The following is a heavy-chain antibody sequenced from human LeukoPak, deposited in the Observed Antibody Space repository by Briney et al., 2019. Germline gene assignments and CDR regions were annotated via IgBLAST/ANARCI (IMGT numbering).Heavy chain of an antibody. CDR1: GLTVSSNY. D-gene: IGHD6-6*01. CDR3: AKNRWAARIIIDAFDI. V-gene: IGHV3-23*01. J-gene: IGHJ3*02. Sequence: GGSLRLSCAASGLTVSSNYVSWVRQAPGKGLEWVSSISGNGGSTYYAVSVQGRFTISRDNSKNTLYLQMNSLKVEDTAVYYCAKNRWAARIIIDAFDIWGQGTMVTVSS. CDR2: ISGNGGST.